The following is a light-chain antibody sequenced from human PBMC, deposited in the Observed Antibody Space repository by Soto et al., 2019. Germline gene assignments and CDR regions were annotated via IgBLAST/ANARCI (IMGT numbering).Light chain of an antibody. Sequence: DIQMTQSPSTLSGSVGDRVTITCRASQTISSLLAWYQQKPGKAPKLLIYKASTLKSGVPSRFSGSGSETEFTLTISSLQPEDFATYYCRQNNSYPRTFGQGTKVDIK. CDR3: RQNNSYPRT. CDR2: KAS. CDR1: QTISSL. V-gene: IGKV1-5*03. J-gene: IGKJ1*01.